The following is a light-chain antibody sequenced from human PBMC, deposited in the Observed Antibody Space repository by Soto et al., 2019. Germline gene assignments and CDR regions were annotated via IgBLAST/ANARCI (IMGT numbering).Light chain of an antibody. V-gene: IGKV3-20*01. CDR1: QSVGNNY. J-gene: IGKJ4*01. CDR2: DAS. CDR3: QQYGSTPLT. Sequence: EIVLTQSPGTLSLSPGERATHSCRASQSVGNNYLAWYQQKPGQAPRFLIYDASSRATGIPDRFSGSGSGTDFTLTISRLEPEDFAVYYCQQYGSTPLTFGGGTKVEIK.